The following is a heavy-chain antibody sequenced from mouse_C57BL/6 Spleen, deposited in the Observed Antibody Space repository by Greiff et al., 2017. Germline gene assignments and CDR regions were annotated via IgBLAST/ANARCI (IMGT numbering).Heavy chain of an antibody. V-gene: IGHV1-82*01. J-gene: IGHJ3*01. CDR3: ASPPSYGSPWFAY. CDR1: GYAFSSSW. Sequence: QVQLQQSGPELVKPGASVKISCKASGYAFSSSWMNWVKQRPGKGLEWLGRIYPGDGDTNYNGKFKGKATLTADKSSRTAYMQLSSLASEDSAVYFCASPPSYGSPWFAYWGQGTLVTVSA. D-gene: IGHD1-1*01. CDR2: IYPGDGDT.